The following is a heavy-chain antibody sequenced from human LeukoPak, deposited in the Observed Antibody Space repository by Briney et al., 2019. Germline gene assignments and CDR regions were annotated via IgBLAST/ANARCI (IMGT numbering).Heavy chain of an antibody. CDR2: ISSSSSYI. V-gene: IGHV3-21*01. J-gene: IGHJ3*02. CDR3: AREGQWLAHGAFDI. D-gene: IGHD6-19*01. Sequence: PGGSLRLSCAASGFTFRRYGMHWVRQAPGKGLEWVSSISSSSSYIYYADSVKGRFTISRDNAKSSLYLQMNSLRAEDTAVYYCAREGQWLAHGAFDIWGQGTMVTVSS. CDR1: GFTFRRYG.